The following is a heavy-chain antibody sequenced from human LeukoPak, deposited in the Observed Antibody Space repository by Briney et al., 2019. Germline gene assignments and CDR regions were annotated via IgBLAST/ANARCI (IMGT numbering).Heavy chain of an antibody. CDR3: ARGPDDFDY. CDR1: GGSMYSYY. D-gene: IGHD5-24*01. Sequence: SETLSLTCTVSGGSMYSYYWSWIRQPPGKGLQWIGYIYYSGTTRYNPPLKSRVTISVDTSKNRFSLKLSSMTAADTAVYYCARGPDDFDYWGRGTLVTVSS. J-gene: IGHJ4*02. V-gene: IGHV4-59*01. CDR2: IYYSGTT.